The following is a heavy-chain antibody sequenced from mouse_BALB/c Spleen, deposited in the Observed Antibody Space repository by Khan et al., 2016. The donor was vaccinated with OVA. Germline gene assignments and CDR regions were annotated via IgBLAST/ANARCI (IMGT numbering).Heavy chain of an antibody. V-gene: IGHV1-5*01. J-gene: IGHJ2*01. Sequence: IQLVQSGTVLARPGASVKMSCKASGYTFTNYWMHWVKQRPGQGLEWIGTIYPGNSDTNYNQKFTGKAKLTAVTSTSTAYMEHSSLTNEDSAVYYCARNGFGNYEIWDYWGQGTTLTFSS. D-gene: IGHD2-1*01. CDR1: GYTFTNYW. CDR3: ARNGFGNYEIWDY. CDR2: IYPGNSDT.